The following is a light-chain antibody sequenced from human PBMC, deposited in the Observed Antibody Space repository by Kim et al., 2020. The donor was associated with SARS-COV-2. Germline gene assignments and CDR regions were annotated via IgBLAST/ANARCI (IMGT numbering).Light chain of an antibody. Sequence: KQVPLSFTRSSGSIRSNDGQWYQPRPGSSPTTVVYEYNQSPSGVPARFSGSIDSSSNSASLTISGLKTEDEVDDYCQSYDSSNQGVFGGGTQLTVL. CDR2: EYN. J-gene: IGLJ3*02. CDR1: SGSIRSND. V-gene: IGLV6-57*01. CDR3: QSYDSSNQGV.